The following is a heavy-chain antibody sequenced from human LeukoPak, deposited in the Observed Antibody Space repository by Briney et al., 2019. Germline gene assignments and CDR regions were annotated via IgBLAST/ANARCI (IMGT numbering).Heavy chain of an antibody. D-gene: IGHD6-13*01. J-gene: IGHJ4*02. CDR1: GYTFTGYY. CDR2: INPNSGGT. CDR3: ARESIAAAGSTEPYFDY. Sequence: GASVKVSCKASGYTFTGYYIHWVRQAPGQGLECMGCINPNSGGTNYAQKFQGRVTMTRDTSISTAYMELSRLRSDDTAVYYCARESIAAAGSTEPYFDYWGQGTLVTVSS. V-gene: IGHV1-2*02.